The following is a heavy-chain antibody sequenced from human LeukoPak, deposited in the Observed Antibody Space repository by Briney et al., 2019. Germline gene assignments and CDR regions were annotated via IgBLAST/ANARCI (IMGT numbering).Heavy chain of an antibody. D-gene: IGHD5-12*01. J-gene: IGHJ4*02. CDR3: ARRGYSGNEAYFAY. V-gene: IGHV4-4*02. CDR1: GDSMSSGAR. CDR2: IFHSGST. Sequence: PSETLSLTCTVSGDSMSSGARWSWVRQPPGKGLEWIGEIFHSGSTNYNPSLRGRVTLSVDNSKNHFSLDLSSVTAADTAVYYCARRGYSGNEAYFAYWGQGTLVTVSS.